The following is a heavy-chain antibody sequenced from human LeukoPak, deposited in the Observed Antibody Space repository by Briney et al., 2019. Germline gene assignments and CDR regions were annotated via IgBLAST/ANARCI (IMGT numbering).Heavy chain of an antibody. CDR1: GFSLSTNGVG. Sequence: SGPTLVNPTQTLTLTCTFSGFSLSTNGVGVAWIRQPPGKGLERLALIYWDDDKRYSPFLENRLTITKDTSKNQVVLTMTDMDPVDTATYYCAHRFVHGDHDYWGQGTLVTVSS. CDR3: AHRFVHGDHDY. D-gene: IGHD1-14*01. CDR2: IYWDDDK. J-gene: IGHJ4*02. V-gene: IGHV2-5*02.